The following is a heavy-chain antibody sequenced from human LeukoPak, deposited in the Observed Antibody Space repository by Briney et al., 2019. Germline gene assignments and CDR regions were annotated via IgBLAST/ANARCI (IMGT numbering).Heavy chain of an antibody. CDR2: ISSGSSTI. V-gene: IGHV3-48*02. J-gene: IGHJ4*02. Sequence: GGSLRLSCAASGFTFSSYSMNWVRRAPGKGLEWVSYISSGSSTIYYADSVKGRFTISRDNAKNSLYLQMNSLSDEDTAVYYCARDSGCDCWGQGTLVTVSS. CDR3: ARDSGCDC. CDR1: GFTFSSYS.